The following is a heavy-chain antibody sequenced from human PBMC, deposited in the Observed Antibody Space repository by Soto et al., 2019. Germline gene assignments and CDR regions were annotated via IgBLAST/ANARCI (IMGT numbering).Heavy chain of an antibody. V-gene: IGHV3-9*01. CDR2: ISWNSGSI. CDR1: GFTFDDYA. D-gene: IGHD3-10*01. J-gene: IGHJ6*03. CDR3: AKDMVPSGGYYYYYMDV. Sequence: EVQLVESGGGLVQPGRSLRLSCAASGFTFDDYAMHWVRQAPGKGMEWVSGISWNSGSIGYADSVKGRFTISRDNAKNSLYLQMNSLRAEDTALYYCAKDMVPSGGYYYYYMDVWGIGTTVTVSS.